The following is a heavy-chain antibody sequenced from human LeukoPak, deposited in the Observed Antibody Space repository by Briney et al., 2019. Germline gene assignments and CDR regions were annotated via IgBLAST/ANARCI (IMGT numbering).Heavy chain of an antibody. V-gene: IGHV4-61*05. Sequence: SETLSLTCTVSGDSISTSNSYWGWIRQPPGKGLEWIGYIYYSGSTNYNPSLKSRVTISVDTSKNQFSLKLSSVTAADTAVYYCARSGTLLWFGELFFDYWGQGTLVTVSS. CDR2: IYYSGST. J-gene: IGHJ4*02. CDR1: GDSISTSNSY. D-gene: IGHD3-10*01. CDR3: ARSGTLLWFGELFFDY.